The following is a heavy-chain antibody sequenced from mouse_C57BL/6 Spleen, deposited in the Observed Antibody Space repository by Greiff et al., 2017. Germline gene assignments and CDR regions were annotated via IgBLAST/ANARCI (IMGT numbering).Heavy chain of an antibody. D-gene: IGHD1-2*01. CDR2: INPSTGGT. CDR3: AREPHYSYYFDY. Sequence: VQLQQSGPELVKPGASVKISCKASGYSFTGYYMNWVKQSPEKSLEWIGEINPSTGGTTYNQKFKAKATLTVDKSSSTAYMQLKSLTSEDSAVYYCAREPHYSYYFDYWGQGTTLTVSS. J-gene: IGHJ2*01. V-gene: IGHV1-42*01. CDR1: GYSFTGYY.